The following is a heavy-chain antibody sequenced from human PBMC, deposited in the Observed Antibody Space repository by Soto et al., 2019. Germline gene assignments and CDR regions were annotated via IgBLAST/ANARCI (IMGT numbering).Heavy chain of an antibody. Sequence: PGGSLRLSCAASGFTFSNAWMNWVRQAPGKGLEWVGRIKSKTDGGTTDYAAPVKGRFTISRDDSKNTLYLQMNSLKTEDTAVYYCTTSPDYGDYTNWFDPWGQGTLVTVS. J-gene: IGHJ5*02. D-gene: IGHD4-17*01. CDR2: IKSKTDGGTT. CDR1: GFTFSNAW. V-gene: IGHV3-15*07. CDR3: TTSPDYGDYTNWFDP.